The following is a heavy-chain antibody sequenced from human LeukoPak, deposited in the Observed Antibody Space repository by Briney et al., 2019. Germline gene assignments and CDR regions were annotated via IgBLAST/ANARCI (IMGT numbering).Heavy chain of an antibody. CDR1: GFTFSSYA. Sequence: PGGSLRLSCAASGFTFSSYAMSWVRQAPGKGLEWVSAISGSGGSTYYADSVKGRFTISRDNSKNTLYLQMNSLRAEDTAVYYCAKEENYGSGSYYNDYFDYWGQGTLSPSPQ. CDR2: ISGSGGST. CDR3: AKEENYGSGSYYNDYFDY. V-gene: IGHV3-23*01. D-gene: IGHD3-10*01. J-gene: IGHJ4*02.